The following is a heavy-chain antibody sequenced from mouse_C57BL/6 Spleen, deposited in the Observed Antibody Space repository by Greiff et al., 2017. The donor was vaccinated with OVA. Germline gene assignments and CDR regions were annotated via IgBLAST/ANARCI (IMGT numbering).Heavy chain of an antibody. V-gene: IGHV5-6*01. CDR2: ISSGGSYT. J-gene: IGHJ2*01. D-gene: IGHD2-4*01. Sequence: EVKLMESGGDLVKPGGSLKLSCAASGFTFSSYGMSWVRQTPDKRLEWVATISSGGSYTYYPDSVKGRFTISRDNAKNTLYLQMSSLKSEDTAMYYCARHGDDYDYYFDYWGQGTTLTVSS. CDR3: ARHGDDYDYYFDY. CDR1: GFTFSSYG.